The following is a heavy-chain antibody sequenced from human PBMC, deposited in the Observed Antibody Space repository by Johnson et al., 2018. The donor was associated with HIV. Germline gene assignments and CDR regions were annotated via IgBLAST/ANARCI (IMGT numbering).Heavy chain of an antibody. CDR3: AKGFDSGSYWEGDAFDI. CDR2: ISWNSGSI. Sequence: VQVVESGGGLVQPGRSLRLSCGASGFTFDDYAMHWVRQAPGKGLEWVSGISWNSGSIGYADSVKGRFTISRDNAKNSLYLQMNSLRAEDTALYYCAKGFDSGSYWEGDAFDIWGQGTMVTVSS. CDR1: GFTFDDYA. D-gene: IGHD1-26*01. J-gene: IGHJ3*02. V-gene: IGHV3-9*01.